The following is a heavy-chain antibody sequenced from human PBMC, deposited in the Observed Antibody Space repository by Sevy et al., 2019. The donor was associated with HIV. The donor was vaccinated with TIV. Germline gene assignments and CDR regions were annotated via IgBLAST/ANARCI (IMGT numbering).Heavy chain of an antibody. V-gene: IGHV3-15*01. CDR3: TTDLIVVVLAAIPTFDY. D-gene: IGHD2-2*01. J-gene: IGHJ4*02. Sequence: GESLKISCAASGFTFSNAWMSWVRQAPGKGLEWVGRIKSKTDGGTTDYAAPVKGRFTISRDDSKNTLYLQMNSLKTEDTAVYYCTTDLIVVVLAAIPTFDYWGQGTLVTVSS. CDR2: IKSKTDGGTT. CDR1: GFTFSNAW.